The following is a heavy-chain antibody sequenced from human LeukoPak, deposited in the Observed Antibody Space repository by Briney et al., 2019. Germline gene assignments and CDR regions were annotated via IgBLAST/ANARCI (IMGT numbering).Heavy chain of an antibody. CDR3: ARGPYSSSPPFDP. CDR2: ISGSGSDM. CDR1: GFGFSDSY. Sequence: PGGSLRLSCVVSGFGFSDSYMTWIRQTPGKGLEWLAYISGSGSDMYYADSVKGRFTISRDNAKNSLYLQMNSLRAEDTAVYYCARGPYSSSPPFDPWGQGTLVTVSS. J-gene: IGHJ5*02. D-gene: IGHD6-6*01. V-gene: IGHV3-11*04.